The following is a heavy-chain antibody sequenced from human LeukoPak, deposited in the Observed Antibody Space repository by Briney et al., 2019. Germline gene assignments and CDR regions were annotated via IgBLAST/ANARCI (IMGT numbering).Heavy chain of an antibody. CDR1: GFTFSSYL. D-gene: IGHD2-15*01. V-gene: IGHV3-7*01. CDR2: INQDGGEK. CDR3: ARETYCSGGSCYKGSAFDI. Sequence: GGSLRLSCAASGFTFSSYLMSWVRQAPGKGLEGVANINQDGGEKYYVDSVKGRFTIPRENAKNPLYLQMNSLRADDTAVYYCARETYCSGGSCYKGSAFDIWGQGTMVTVSS. J-gene: IGHJ3*02.